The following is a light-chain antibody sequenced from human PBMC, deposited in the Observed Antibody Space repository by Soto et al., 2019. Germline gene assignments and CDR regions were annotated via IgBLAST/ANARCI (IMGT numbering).Light chain of an antibody. CDR2: KAS. CDR1: QTISSW. CDR3: QHYKRYSEA. J-gene: IGKJ1*01. V-gene: IGKV1-5*03. Sequence: DIQMTQSPSTLSGSVGDRVTITCRASQTISSWLAWYQQKPGKAPKLLIYKASTLKSGVPSRFSGRGSGTEFPLTISGLQPDDFATYDCQHYKRYSEAFGQGTKVEL.